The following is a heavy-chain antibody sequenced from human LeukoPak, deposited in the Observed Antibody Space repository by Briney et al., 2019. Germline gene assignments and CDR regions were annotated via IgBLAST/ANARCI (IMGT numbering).Heavy chain of an antibody. V-gene: IGHV4-39*07. Sequence: SVTLSLTCTVSGGSISSSNYYWGWIRQPPGKGLEWIGSIYYSGNTYYNPSLKSRVTISVDTSKNQFSLKLNSVTAADTAVYYCARDRLYSSTWYWFDPWGQGTLVTVSS. D-gene: IGHD6-13*01. CDR3: ARDRLYSSTWYWFDP. CDR2: IYYSGNT. CDR1: GGSISSSNYY. J-gene: IGHJ5*02.